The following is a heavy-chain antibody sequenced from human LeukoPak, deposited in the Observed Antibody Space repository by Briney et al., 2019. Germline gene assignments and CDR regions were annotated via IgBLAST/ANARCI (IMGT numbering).Heavy chain of an antibody. V-gene: IGHV3-30*04. Sequence: PGRSLRLSCAASGFTFSSYAMHWVRQAPGKGLEWVAVISYDGSNKYYADSVKGRFTISRDNSKNTLYLQMNSLRAEDTAVYYCARDYYGSGSSYSLRYWGQGTLVTVSS. CDR3: ARDYYGSGSSYSLRY. D-gene: IGHD3-10*01. J-gene: IGHJ4*02. CDR1: GFTFSSYA. CDR2: ISYDGSNK.